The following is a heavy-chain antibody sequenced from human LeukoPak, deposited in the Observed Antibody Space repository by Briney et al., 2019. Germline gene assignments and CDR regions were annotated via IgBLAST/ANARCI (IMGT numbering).Heavy chain of an antibody. Sequence: SETLSPTCTVSGGSISSYYWSWIRQPAGKGLEWIGRIYTSGSTNYNPSLKSRVTMSVDTSKNQFSLKLSSVTAADTAVYYCARQGDSSGWYLSYFDYWGQGTLVTVSS. CDR3: ARQGDSSGWYLSYFDY. CDR2: IYTSGST. V-gene: IGHV4-4*07. D-gene: IGHD6-19*01. J-gene: IGHJ4*02. CDR1: GGSISSYY.